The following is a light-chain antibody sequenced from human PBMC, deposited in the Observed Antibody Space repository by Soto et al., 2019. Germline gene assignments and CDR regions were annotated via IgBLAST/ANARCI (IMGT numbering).Light chain of an antibody. Sequence: QSVLTQPPSASGSPGQSVTISCTGTSNDFGAYNYVSWYQQHPGKAPKLIIFEVSERPSGVPDRFSGSKSGSTASLTVSGLQAEDEADYYCSSYGSRTYVFGTGTKVTVL. J-gene: IGLJ1*01. CDR2: EVS. CDR1: SNDFGAYNY. CDR3: SSYGSRTYV. V-gene: IGLV2-8*01.